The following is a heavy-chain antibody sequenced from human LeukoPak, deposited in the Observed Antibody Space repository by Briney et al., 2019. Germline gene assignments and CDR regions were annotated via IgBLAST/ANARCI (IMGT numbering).Heavy chain of an antibody. V-gene: IGHV4-59*08. CDR1: GXSISSYY. CDR3: AKLASGSYGPLTPFDY. Sequence: PSETLSLTCTVSGXSISSYYWSWIRQPPGKGLEWIGDIYYSGSTNYNPSLKSRVTISVDTSKNQFSLRLSSVTAADTAVYYSAKLASGSYGPLTPFDYWGQGTLVTVSS. J-gene: IGHJ4*02. CDR2: IYYSGST. D-gene: IGHD1-26*01.